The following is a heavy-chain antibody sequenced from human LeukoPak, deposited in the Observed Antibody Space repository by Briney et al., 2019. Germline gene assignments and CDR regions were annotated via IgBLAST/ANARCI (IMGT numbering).Heavy chain of an antibody. D-gene: IGHD3-22*01. CDR3: ARDWEALSSGYYWSVRWFAP. Sequence: SKTLSLTCTVSGYSISSGYYWGWIRQPPGNGLEWIGTIYHSGSTYYNPSLKSRVTISVDTSKNQFPLRLSSVTAADPAVYYWARDWEALSSGYYWSVRWFAPWGQGTLVTVSS. J-gene: IGHJ5*02. CDR2: IYHSGST. V-gene: IGHV4-38-2*02. CDR1: GYSISSGYY.